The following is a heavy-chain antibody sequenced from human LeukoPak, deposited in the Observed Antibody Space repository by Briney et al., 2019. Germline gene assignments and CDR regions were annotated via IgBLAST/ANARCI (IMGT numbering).Heavy chain of an antibody. V-gene: IGHV4-39*01. J-gene: IGHJ2*01. D-gene: IGHD3-22*01. CDR3: ARVVYYYDVSGYSFDL. CDR1: GGSISTRDYY. CDR2: IYYTGST. Sequence: SETLSLTCTVSGGSISTRDYYWGWIRQPPGKGLEWIASIYYTGSTYYGPSLRSRATMSVDTSKNQFSLELSAVTAADTAFYYCARVVYYYDVSGYSFDLWGRGTLVAVSS.